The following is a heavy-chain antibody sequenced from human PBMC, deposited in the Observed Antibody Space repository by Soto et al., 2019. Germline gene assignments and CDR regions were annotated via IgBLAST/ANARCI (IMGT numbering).Heavy chain of an antibody. CDR1: GGSISRYY. Sequence: SETLSLSCTVSGGSISRYYGSWIRQPPGKGREWIGYIYYSGSTNYNPSLKSRVTISVDTSKKKFYLKLSSVTAADTAVYYCATSTRGLYCSGGSCYPKYYFDYWGQGTLVTVS. D-gene: IGHD2-15*01. CDR3: ATSTRGLYCSGGSCYPKYYFDY. J-gene: IGHJ4*02. CDR2: IYYSGST. V-gene: IGHV4-59*01.